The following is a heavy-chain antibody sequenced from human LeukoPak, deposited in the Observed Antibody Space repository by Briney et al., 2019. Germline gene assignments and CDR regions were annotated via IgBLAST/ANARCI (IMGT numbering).Heavy chain of an antibody. Sequence: GASVKVSCKASGYTFTSYGISWVRQAPGQGLEWMGWISAYNGNTNYAQKLQGRVTMTTDTSTSTAYMELRSLRSDDTAVYYCARVLTGGSGSYAFYYYYMGVWGKGTTVTVSS. J-gene: IGHJ6*03. CDR2: ISAYNGNT. CDR1: GYTFTSYG. CDR3: ARVLTGGSGSYAFYYYYMGV. V-gene: IGHV1-18*01. D-gene: IGHD3-10*01.